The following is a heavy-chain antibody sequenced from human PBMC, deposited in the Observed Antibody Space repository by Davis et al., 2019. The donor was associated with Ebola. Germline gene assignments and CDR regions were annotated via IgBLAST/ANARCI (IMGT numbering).Heavy chain of an antibody. V-gene: IGHV3-23*01. Sequence: GESLKISCAASGFTFSSYAMSWVRQAPGKGLEWVSTLSATGSHSYYADSVRGRFTISRDNSKSTLFLQMSSLRAEDTAVYYCARGGGGSFLNYWGQGTLVTVSS. D-gene: IGHD2-15*01. CDR1: GFTFSSYA. CDR2: LSATGSHS. CDR3: ARGGGGSFLNY. J-gene: IGHJ4*02.